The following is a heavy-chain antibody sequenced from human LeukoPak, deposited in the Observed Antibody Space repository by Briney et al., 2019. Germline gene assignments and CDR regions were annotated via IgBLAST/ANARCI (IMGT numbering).Heavy chain of an antibody. CDR1: VYTFTGYY. CDR3: ARGRNIAVAGTRWFDP. CDR2: INPNSGGT. Sequence: ASVKVSCKASVYTFTGYYMHWVRQAPGQGLEWMGWINPNSGGTNYAQKFQGRVTMTRDTSISTAYMELSRLRSDDTAVYYCARGRNIAVAGTRWFDPWGQGTLVTVSS. V-gene: IGHV1-2*02. J-gene: IGHJ5*02. D-gene: IGHD6-19*01.